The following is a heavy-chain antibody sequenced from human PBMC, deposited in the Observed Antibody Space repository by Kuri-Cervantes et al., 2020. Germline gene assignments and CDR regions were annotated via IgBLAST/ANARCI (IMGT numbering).Heavy chain of an antibody. J-gene: IGHJ6*02. CDR2: ISGSGGST. CDR1: GFTFSDYV. CDR3: ARDMVVVVAAAPAHYYFGMDV. Sequence: GGSLRLSCAASGFTFSDYVMSWVRQAPGQGLEWVSAISGSGGSTYYADSVKGRFTISRDNSKKTVYLQMNSVRAEDTAFYYCARDMVVVVAAAPAHYYFGMDVWGQGTTVTVSS. D-gene: IGHD2-15*01. V-gene: IGHV3-23*01.